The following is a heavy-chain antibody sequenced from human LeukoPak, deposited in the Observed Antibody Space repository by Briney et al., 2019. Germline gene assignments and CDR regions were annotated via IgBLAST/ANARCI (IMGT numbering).Heavy chain of an antibody. CDR1: GYTFTGYY. CDR3: ARDLGHDSSGP. D-gene: IGHD3-22*01. Sequence: ASVKVSCKASGYTFTGYYMHWVRQAPGQGLEWMGWINPNSGGTNYAQKFQGRVTMTRDMSTSTVYMELSSLRSEDTAVYYCARDLGHDSSGPWGQGTLVTVSS. V-gene: IGHV1-2*02. CDR2: INPNSGGT. J-gene: IGHJ4*02.